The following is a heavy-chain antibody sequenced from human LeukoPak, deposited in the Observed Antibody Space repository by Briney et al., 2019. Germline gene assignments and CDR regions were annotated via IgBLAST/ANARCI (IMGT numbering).Heavy chain of an antibody. CDR1: GYTFTGYY. CDR2: INPNSGGT. V-gene: IGHV1-2*02. CDR3: ASNDFWSGYLNPPSDAFDI. Sequence: PWASVTVSCTASGYTFTGYYMHWVRQAPGQGLEWMGWINPNSGGTNYAQKFQGRVTMTRDTSISTAYMELSRLRSDDTAVYYCASNDFWSGYLNPPSDAFDIWGQGTMVTVSS. J-gene: IGHJ3*02. D-gene: IGHD3-3*01.